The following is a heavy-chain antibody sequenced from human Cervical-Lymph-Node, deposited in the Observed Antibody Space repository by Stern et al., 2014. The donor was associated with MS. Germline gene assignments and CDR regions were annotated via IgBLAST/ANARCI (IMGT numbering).Heavy chain of an antibody. V-gene: IGHV3-7*01. D-gene: IGHD7-27*01. Sequence: EVQLLESGGGLVQPGGSLRLSCAASGFTFRSYWMTWVRQAPGKGLGWVANIKPDGSEKYYVDSVKGRFTISRDNAKNSLYLQMNSLRAEDTAVYYCTRSNRGAFDIWGQGTMVTVSS. CDR3: TRSNRGAFDI. CDR1: GFTFRSYW. J-gene: IGHJ3*02. CDR2: IKPDGSEK.